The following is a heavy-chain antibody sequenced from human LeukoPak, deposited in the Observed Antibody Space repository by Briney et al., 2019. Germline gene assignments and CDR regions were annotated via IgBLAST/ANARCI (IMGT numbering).Heavy chain of an antibody. J-gene: IGHJ4*02. V-gene: IGHV4-59*08. Sequence: SETLSLTCTVSGGSISSYYWSWIRQPPGKGLEWIGYIYYSGSTNYNPPLKSRVTISVDTSKNQFSLKLSSVTAADTAVYYCARHPISSGVFDYWGQGTLVTVSS. CDR1: GGSISSYY. CDR2: IYYSGST. CDR3: ARHPISSGVFDY. D-gene: IGHD2/OR15-2a*01.